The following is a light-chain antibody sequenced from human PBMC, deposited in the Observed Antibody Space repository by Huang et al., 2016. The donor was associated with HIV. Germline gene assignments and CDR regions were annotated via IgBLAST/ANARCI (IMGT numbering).Light chain of an antibody. J-gene: IGKJ1*01. Sequence: DIQMTQSPSSLSASPGVRVTRSCRADLDIGNFLAWYQHKPGGVPRLLIYGASTLQSGGPSRISGRGSGTDFTLTITSFQPDDVATYYCQRYDSAPRAFGQGTKVEI. CDR2: GAS. CDR3: QRYDSAPRA. CDR1: LDIGNF. V-gene: IGKV1-27*01.